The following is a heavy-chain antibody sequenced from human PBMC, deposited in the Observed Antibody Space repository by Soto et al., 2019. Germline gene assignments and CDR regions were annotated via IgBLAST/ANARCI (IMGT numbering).Heavy chain of an antibody. V-gene: IGHV4-38-2*02. CDR2: IYHSGST. J-gene: IGHJ4*02. CDR3: ARDILTYYYDSSGYSYYFDY. Sequence: SETLSLTCTVSGYSISSGYYWGWIRQPPGKGLEWIGSIYHSGSTYYNPSLKSRVTISVDTSKNQFSLKLSSVTAADTAVYYCARDILTYYYDSSGYSYYFDYWGQGTLVTVSS. D-gene: IGHD3-22*01. CDR1: GYSISSGYY.